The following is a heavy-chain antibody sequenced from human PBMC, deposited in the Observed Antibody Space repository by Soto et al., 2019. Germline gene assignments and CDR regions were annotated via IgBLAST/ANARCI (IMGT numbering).Heavy chain of an antibody. CDR1: GFKFSNYA. CDR2: ISATGGGT. V-gene: IGHV3-23*01. D-gene: IGHD3-16*01. Sequence: GGSLRLSCAASGFKFSNYAMSWVRQAPGKGLEWVSLISATGGGTYYADSVKGRFTISRDNSHNTLYLQVHSLTAEDTAVYYCANDRRAGGNSAFYFDFWGQGAQVTVSS. CDR3: ANDRRAGGNSAFYFDF. J-gene: IGHJ4*02.